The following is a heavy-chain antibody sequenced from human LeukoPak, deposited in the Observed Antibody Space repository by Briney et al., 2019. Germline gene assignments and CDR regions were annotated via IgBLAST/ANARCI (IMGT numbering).Heavy chain of an antibody. CDR1: GDSISRYY. V-gene: IGHV4-4*09. CDR2: IHTGGGT. CDR3: ARLTRLSTSADRYFLDY. J-gene: IGHJ4*02. D-gene: IGHD6-6*01. Sequence: SETLSLTCTVSGDSISRYYWSWIRQPPGKGLEWIGYIHTGGGTSYIPSLKGRVTISIDTSKNQFSLKLSSVTAADSAVYYCARLTRLSTSADRYFLDYWGQGTLVTVSS.